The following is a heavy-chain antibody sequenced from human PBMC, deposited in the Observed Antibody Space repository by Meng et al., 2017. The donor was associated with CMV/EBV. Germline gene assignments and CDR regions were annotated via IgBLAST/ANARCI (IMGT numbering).Heavy chain of an antibody. V-gene: IGHV2-5*02. J-gene: IGHJ5*02. CDR1: GFSLSTSGVG. Sequence: QITLKESCPTLVKPTQTRTLTCTFSGFSLSTSGVGVGWIRQPPGKALEWLALIYWDDDKRYSPSLKSRLTITKDTSKNQVVLTMTNMDPVDTATYYCAHRGRIAAAGTDWFDPWGQGTLVTVSS. CDR3: AHRGRIAAAGTDWFDP. D-gene: IGHD6-13*01. CDR2: IYWDDDK.